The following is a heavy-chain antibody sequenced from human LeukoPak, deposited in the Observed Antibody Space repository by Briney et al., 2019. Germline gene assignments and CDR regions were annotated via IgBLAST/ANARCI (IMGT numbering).Heavy chain of an antibody. Sequence: SETLSLTCAVYGGSFSGYYWSWIRQPPGKGLEWIGYIYYSGSTNYNPSLKSRVTISVDTSKNQFSLKLSSVTAADTAVYYCARAGTTVSTRGSFDYWGQGTLVTVSS. CDR1: GGSFSGYY. CDR3: ARAGTTVSTRGSFDY. D-gene: IGHD4-17*01. CDR2: IYYSGST. J-gene: IGHJ4*02. V-gene: IGHV4-59*01.